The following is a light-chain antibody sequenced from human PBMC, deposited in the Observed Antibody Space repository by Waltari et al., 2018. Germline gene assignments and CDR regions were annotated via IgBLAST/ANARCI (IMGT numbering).Light chain of an antibody. CDR2: DND. V-gene: IGLV1-51*01. CDR3: ETWDTSLSAWV. CDR1: SSNIGNRY. J-gene: IGLJ3*02. Sequence: LSCAGSSSNIGNRYVSWYQQFPGTAPKILIYDNDKRPSGIPDRFSASKSGTSATLDITGLQTGDEANYYGETWDTSLSAWVFGGGTKLTVL.